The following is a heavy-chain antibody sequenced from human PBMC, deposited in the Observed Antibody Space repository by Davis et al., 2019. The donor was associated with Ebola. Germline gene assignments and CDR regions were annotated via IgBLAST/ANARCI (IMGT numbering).Heavy chain of an antibody. CDR2: IYHSGST. V-gene: IGHV4-4*02. D-gene: IGHD5-18*01. CDR3: ARAIQLWPTFDY. J-gene: IGHJ4*02. Sequence: PSETLSLTCAVSGGSISSSNWWSWVRQPPGKGLEWIGEIYHSGSTNYNPSLKSRVTISVDTSKNQFSLKLSSVTAADTAVYYCARAIQLWPTFDYWGQGTLVTVSS. CDR1: GGSISSSNW.